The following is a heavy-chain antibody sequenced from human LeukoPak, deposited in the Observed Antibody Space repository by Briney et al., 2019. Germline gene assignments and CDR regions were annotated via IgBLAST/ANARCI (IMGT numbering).Heavy chain of an antibody. CDR3: ARDSEGSPRGAFDI. D-gene: IGHD3-10*01. Sequence: SETLSLTCTVSGGSISSGGYYWSWIRQLPGKGLEWIGYIYYSGSTYYNPSLKSRVTISVDTSKNQFSLKLSSVTAADTAVYYCARDSEGSPRGAFDIWGQGTMVTVSS. CDR2: IYYSGST. J-gene: IGHJ3*02. V-gene: IGHV4-31*02. CDR1: GGSISSGGYY.